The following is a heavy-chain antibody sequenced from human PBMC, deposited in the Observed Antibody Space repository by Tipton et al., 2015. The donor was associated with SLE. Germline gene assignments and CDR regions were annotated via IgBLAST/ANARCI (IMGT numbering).Heavy chain of an antibody. D-gene: IGHD5-12*01. CDR1: GGSISSGSYF. J-gene: IGHJ4*02. Sequence: TLSLTCTVSGGSISSGSYFWSWFRQPAGKGLEWIGYIYYSGSTNYNPSLKSRVTISVDTSKNQFSLKLSSVTAADTAVYYCARDPLVRGYSGYDYLWGQGTLVTVSS. CDR2: IYYSGST. V-gene: IGHV4-61*10. CDR3: ARDPLVRGYSGYDYL.